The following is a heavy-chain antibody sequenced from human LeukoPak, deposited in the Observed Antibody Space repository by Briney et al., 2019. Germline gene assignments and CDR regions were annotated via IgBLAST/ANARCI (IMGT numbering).Heavy chain of an antibody. CDR2: ISAYNGNT. Sequence: ASVKGSCNASGYTLKRDGTSWVRQAPGQGLEWMGWISAYNGNTNYAQKLQGRVTMTTDTSTSTAYMELRSLRSDDTAVYYCARVPASGVVSATQYFGYSGQRSLVTVSS. J-gene: IGHJ4*02. CDR3: ARVPASGVVSATQYFGY. V-gene: IGHV1-18*01. CDR1: GYTLKRDG. D-gene: IGHD2-15*01.